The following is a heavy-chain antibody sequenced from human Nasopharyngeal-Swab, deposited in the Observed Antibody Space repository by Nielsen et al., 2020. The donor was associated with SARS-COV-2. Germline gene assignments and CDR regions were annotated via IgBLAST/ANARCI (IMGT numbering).Heavy chain of an antibody. CDR1: GGSIDTYY. D-gene: IGHD3-10*01. Sequence: SETLSLTCTVSGGSIDTYYWNWIRQPPGKELEWIGYISYSGATKYNPSLEGRVTISLDTSKNQFFLRLSAVTAADTAVYFCARKYGSGSYIGFDPRGQGTLVTVSS. CDR2: ISYSGAT. CDR3: ARKYGSGSYIGFDP. J-gene: IGHJ5*02. V-gene: IGHV4-59*01.